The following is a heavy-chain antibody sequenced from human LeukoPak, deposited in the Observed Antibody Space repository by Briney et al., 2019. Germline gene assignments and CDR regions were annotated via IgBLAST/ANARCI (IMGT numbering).Heavy chain of an antibody. CDR3: ARGPTYYDSIGYPTYYFDY. CDR1: GYTFTGYY. CDR2: INPNSGGT. J-gene: IGHJ4*02. D-gene: IGHD3-22*01. Sequence: ASVKVSCKASGYTFTGYYMHWVRQAPGQGLEWMGWINPNSGGTNYAQKFQGRVTMTRDTSISTAYMELSRLRSDDTAVYYCARGPTYYDSIGYPTYYFDYWGQGTLVTVSS. V-gene: IGHV1-2*02.